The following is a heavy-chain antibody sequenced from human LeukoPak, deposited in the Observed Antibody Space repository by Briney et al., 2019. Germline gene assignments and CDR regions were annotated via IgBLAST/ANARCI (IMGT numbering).Heavy chain of an antibody. D-gene: IGHD2-15*01. CDR2: IYYSGST. Sequence: PSETLSLTCTVSGGSISSGDYYWSWIRQPPGKGLEWIGYIYYSGSTYYNPSLKSRVTISVDTSKNQFSLKLSSVTAADTAVYYCARSSYCSGGSCYSGLFDYWGQGTLVTVSS. V-gene: IGHV4-30-4*01. J-gene: IGHJ4*02. CDR1: GGSISSGDYY. CDR3: ARSSYCSGGSCYSGLFDY.